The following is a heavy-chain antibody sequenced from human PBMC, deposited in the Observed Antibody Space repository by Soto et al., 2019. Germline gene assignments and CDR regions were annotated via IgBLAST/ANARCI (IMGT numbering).Heavy chain of an antibody. D-gene: IGHD1-1*01. CDR2: IYPGDSDT. J-gene: IGHJ6*02. CDR1: GYSFTSYC. CDR3: AIPGGHPPEKYYYYGMDV. V-gene: IGHV5-51*01. Sequence: PVESLKIPCKVSGYSFTSYCSGWVRQMPGKGLEWMGIIYPGDSDTRYSPSFQGQVTISADKSISTAYLQWSSLKASDTAMYYCAIPGGHPPEKYYYYGMDVWGQGTTVTVS.